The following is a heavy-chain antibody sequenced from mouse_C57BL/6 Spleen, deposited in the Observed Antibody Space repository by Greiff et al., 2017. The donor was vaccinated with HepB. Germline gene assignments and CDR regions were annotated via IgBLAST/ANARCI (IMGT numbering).Heavy chain of an antibody. CDR3: VRHSPPIITTDYYAMDY. V-gene: IGHV10-1*01. J-gene: IGHJ4*01. CDR1: GFSFNTYA. CDR2: IRSKSNNYAT. Sequence: EVHLVESGGGLVQPKGSLKLSCAASGFSFNTYAMNWVRQAPGTGLEWVARIRSKSNNYATYYADSVKDRFTISRDDSESMLYLQMNNLKTEDTAMYYCVRHSPPIITTDYYAMDYWGQGTSVTVSS. D-gene: IGHD1-1*01.